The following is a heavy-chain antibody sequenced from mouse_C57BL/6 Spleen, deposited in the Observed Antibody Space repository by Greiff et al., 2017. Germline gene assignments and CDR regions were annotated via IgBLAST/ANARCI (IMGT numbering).Heavy chain of an antibody. Sequence: EVHLVESGGGLVKPGGSLKLSCAASGFTFSDYGMHWVRQAPEKGLEWVAYISSGSSTIYYADTVKGRFTISRDNAKNTLFLQMTSLRSEDTAMYYCARYDTGYAMDYWGQGTSVTVSS. CDR2: ISSGSSTI. CDR3: ARYDTGYAMDY. CDR1: GFTFSDYG. V-gene: IGHV5-17*01. D-gene: IGHD2-12*01. J-gene: IGHJ4*01.